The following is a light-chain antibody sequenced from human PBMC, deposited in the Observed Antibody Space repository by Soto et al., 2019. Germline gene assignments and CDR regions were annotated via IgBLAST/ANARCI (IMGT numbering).Light chain of an antibody. V-gene: IGKV1-39*01. J-gene: IGKJ1*01. CDR3: QQSYSTPRT. CDR1: QSISSY. Sequence: DIQMTQSPSSLSASVGDRVTITCRASQSISSYLNWFQQKPGKAPKLLIYAASILQSGVPSRFSGSGSGTDFTLTISSLRPEDFATYYCQQSYSTPRTFGQGTTVEIK. CDR2: AAS.